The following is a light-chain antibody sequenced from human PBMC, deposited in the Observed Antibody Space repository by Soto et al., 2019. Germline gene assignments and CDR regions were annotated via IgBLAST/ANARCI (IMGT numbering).Light chain of an antibody. CDR2: AAS. J-gene: IGKJ1*01. Sequence: DIQMTQSPSSLSASVGDRVTITCRASQSIVTYLNWYQQKPGKAPKVLIYAASSLQSGVPSSFSGSGSGTDFILTISNLQPEDVATYICQQNYSPPWTFGQGTMVEIK. V-gene: IGKV1-39*01. CDR3: QQNYSPPWT. CDR1: QSIVTY.